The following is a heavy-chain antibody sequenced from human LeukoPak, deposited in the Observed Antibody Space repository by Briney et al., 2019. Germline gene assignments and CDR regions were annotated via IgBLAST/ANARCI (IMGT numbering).Heavy chain of an antibody. V-gene: IGHV4-59*01. CDR3: ARGPSDYGDYEFDY. CDR1: GGSIGSYY. Sequence: PSETLSLTCTVSGGSIGSYYWSWIRQPPGKGLEWIGYIYYSGSTNYNPSLKSRVTISVDTSKNQFSLKLSSVTAADTAVYYCARGPSDYGDYEFDYWGQGTLVTVSS. CDR2: IYYSGST. D-gene: IGHD4-17*01. J-gene: IGHJ4*02.